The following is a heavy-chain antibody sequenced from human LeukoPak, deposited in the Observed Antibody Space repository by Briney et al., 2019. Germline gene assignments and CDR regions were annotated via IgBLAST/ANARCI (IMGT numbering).Heavy chain of an antibody. J-gene: IGHJ4*02. CDR3: VKDRVGATYFDY. V-gene: IGHV3-30*02. CDR1: AFTFSSYG. D-gene: IGHD1-26*01. CDR2: IRYDGSNE. Sequence: GGSLRLSCAASAFTFSSYGMHWVRQAPGKGLEWVGFIRYDGSNEYYADSVKGRFTISRDNSKNTLFLQMNSLRAEDTAVYYCVKDRVGATYFDYWGQGTLVTVSS.